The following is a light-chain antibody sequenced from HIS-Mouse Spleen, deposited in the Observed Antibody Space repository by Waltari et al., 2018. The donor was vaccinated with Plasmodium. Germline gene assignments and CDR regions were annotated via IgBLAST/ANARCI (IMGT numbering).Light chain of an antibody. J-gene: IGLJ3*02. CDR3: QSYDSSLSGSGV. CDR2: GNS. Sequence: QSVLTQPPSVSGAPGQRVTISCTGSSSNIGAGYDVHWYQQLPGTAPKLLIYGNSNRPSGVPDRCSGSKPGTSASLAITGLQAEDEADYYCQSYDSSLSGSGVFGGGTKLTVL. V-gene: IGLV1-40*01. CDR1: SSNIGAGYD.